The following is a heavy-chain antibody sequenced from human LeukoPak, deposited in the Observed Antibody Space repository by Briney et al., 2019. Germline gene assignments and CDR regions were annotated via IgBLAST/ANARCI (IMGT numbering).Heavy chain of an antibody. Sequence: ASVKVSCKASGYTFTGYYMHWVRQAPGQGLEWMGWINPNSGGTNYAQKFQGRVTMTRDTSISTAYMELRSLRSDDTAVYYCARLPFWNDHEFYFDYWGQGTLVTVSS. CDR3: ARLPFWNDHEFYFDY. V-gene: IGHV1-2*02. CDR2: INPNSGGT. CDR1: GYTFTGYY. D-gene: IGHD1-1*01. J-gene: IGHJ4*02.